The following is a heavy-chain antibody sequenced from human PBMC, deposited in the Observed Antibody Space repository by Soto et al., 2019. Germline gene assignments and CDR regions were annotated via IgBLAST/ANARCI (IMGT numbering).Heavy chain of an antibody. CDR1: GYNFTSYG. V-gene: IGHV1-18*01. Sequence: QVQLVQSGAEVKKPGASVKVSCKASGYNFTSYGSSWVRQAPGQGLEWMGWINTYNGNTYYAQKLQGRVTMTTDTTTSTAYMELSILRSDGTGVYYYARDPAAGDWFDPGGQGTLVTVSS. D-gene: IGHD6-13*01. CDR2: INTYNGNT. CDR3: ARDPAAGDWFDP. J-gene: IGHJ5*02.